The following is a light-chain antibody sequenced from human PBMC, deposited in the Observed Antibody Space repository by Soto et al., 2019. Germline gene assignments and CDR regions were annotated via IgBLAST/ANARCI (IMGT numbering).Light chain of an antibody. CDR3: QQYNNWPQS. CDR1: HSVSSN. V-gene: IGKV3-15*01. Sequence: EIMMTQSQYTLSLYPGEIATLSCRATHSVSSNLAWYTQKPGQPPRFLIYGASTRATGIPARFSGSGSGTEFTLTISSLQSEDFAVYYCQQYNNWPQSFGQGTKVDIK. J-gene: IGKJ1*01. CDR2: GAS.